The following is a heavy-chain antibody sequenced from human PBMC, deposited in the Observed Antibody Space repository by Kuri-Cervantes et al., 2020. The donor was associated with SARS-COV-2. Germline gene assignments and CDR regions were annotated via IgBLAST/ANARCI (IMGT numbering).Heavy chain of an antibody. V-gene: IGHV4-39*07. CDR2: IYYSGST. CDR1: GGSISSSSYY. J-gene: IGHJ2*01. CDR3: ARGCGEWLRYWYFDR. D-gene: IGHD3-10*01. Sequence: SATLSLTCTISGGSISSSSYYWGWIRQPPGKGLEWIGSIYYSGSTYYNPSLKSRVYISVDTSKNQFSLKLSSVTAADTAVYYCARGCGEWLRYWYFDRWGRGTLVTVSS.